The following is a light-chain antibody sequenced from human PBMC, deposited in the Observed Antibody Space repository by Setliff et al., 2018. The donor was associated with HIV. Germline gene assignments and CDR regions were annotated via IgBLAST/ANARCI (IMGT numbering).Light chain of an antibody. CDR3: QSYDSSVNDYV. V-gene: IGLV1-40*01. J-gene: IGLJ1*01. CDR2: GNS. Sequence: QSVLTQPPSVSGAPGQRVTLSCTGSSSNIGAGYDVNWYQQLPGTAPKLLINGNSNRPSGVPDRFSGSKSDTSASLAITGLQAEDEADYYCQSYDSSVNDYVFGTGTKVTV. CDR1: SSNIGAGYD.